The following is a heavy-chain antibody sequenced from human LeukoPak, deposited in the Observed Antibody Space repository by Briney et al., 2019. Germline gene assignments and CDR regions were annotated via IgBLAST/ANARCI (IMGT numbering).Heavy chain of an antibody. Sequence: ASVKVSXKASGYTFTSYYMHWVRQAPGQGLEWMGIINPSGGSTSYAQKFQGRVTMTRDTSTSTVYMELSSLRSEDTAVYYCARERGDFNWFDPWGQGTLVTVSS. CDR2: INPSGGST. CDR1: GYTFTSYY. V-gene: IGHV1-46*01. CDR3: ARERGDFNWFDP. J-gene: IGHJ5*02. D-gene: IGHD3-3*01.